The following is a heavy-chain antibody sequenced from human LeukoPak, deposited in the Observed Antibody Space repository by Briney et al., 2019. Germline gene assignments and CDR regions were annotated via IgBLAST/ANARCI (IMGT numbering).Heavy chain of an antibody. Sequence: PGGSLRLSCAASGFTFSSYGMHWVRQAPGKGLEWVAFIRYDGSNKYYADSVKGRFTISRDNSKNTLYLQMNSLRAEDTAVYYCAKDGAGLAKSGSCSDYWGQGTLVTVSS. CDR2: IRYDGSNK. CDR3: AKDGAGLAKSGSCSDY. J-gene: IGHJ4*02. D-gene: IGHD1-26*01. V-gene: IGHV3-30*02. CDR1: GFTFSSYG.